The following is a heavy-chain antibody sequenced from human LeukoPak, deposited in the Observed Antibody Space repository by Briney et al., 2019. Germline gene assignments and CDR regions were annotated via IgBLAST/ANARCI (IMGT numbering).Heavy chain of an antibody. D-gene: IGHD7-27*01. CDR1: GFTFSDYS. J-gene: IGHJ3*01. Sequence: GGSLRLSGAASGFTFSDYSMNWVRQAPGKGPEWLSYIVSSSHVTHYADSVMGRFTISRDNAKSSLYLQVDSLRTDDTAVYYCAREDDDWGPNTFDLWGPGTKVTVS. CDR2: IVSSSHVT. CDR3: AREDDDWGPNTFDL. V-gene: IGHV3-48*01.